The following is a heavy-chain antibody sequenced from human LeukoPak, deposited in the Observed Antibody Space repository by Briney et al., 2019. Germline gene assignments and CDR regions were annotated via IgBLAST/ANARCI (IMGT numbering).Heavy chain of an antibody. J-gene: IGHJ4*02. CDR3: AREPEQWLVVYFDY. CDR2: ISYDGSNK. CDR1: GFTYSSYA. V-gene: IGHV3-30-3*01. Sequence: PGRSLRLSCAASGFTYSSYAMHWVRQAPGKGLEWVAVISYDGSNKYYADSVKGRFTISRDNSKNTLYLQINSLGAEDTAGYYCAREPEQWLVVYFDYWGQGTLVTVSS. D-gene: IGHD6-19*01.